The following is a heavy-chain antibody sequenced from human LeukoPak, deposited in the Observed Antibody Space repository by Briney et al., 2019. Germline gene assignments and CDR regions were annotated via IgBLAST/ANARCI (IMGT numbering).Heavy chain of an antibody. CDR2: ISIYQNKT. CDR1: GYTFNSYG. D-gene: IGHD6-19*01. J-gene: IGHJ4*02. V-gene: IGHV1-18*01. Sequence: ASVKVSCKTSGYTFNSYGISWVRQAPGQGLQWVGWISIYQNKTNYSQMIQGRVIMTTDTSTSTAYMELMSLRSDDTAVFYCARDGSGGGGYFDYWGQGTLVIVSS. CDR3: ARDGSGGGGYFDY.